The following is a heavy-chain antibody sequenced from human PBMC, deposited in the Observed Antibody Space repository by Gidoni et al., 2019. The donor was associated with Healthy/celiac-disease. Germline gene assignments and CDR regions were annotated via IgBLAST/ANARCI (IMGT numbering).Heavy chain of an antibody. CDR3: AKDKLPVADNGDAFDI. Sequence: QVQLVESGGGVVQPGRSLRLSCAASGFTFSSYGMHWVRQAPGKGLEWVAVISYDGSNKYYADSVKGRFTISRDNSKNTLYLQMNSLRAEDTAVYYCAKDKLPVADNGDAFDIWGQGTMVTVSS. CDR2: ISYDGSNK. CDR1: GFTFSSYG. J-gene: IGHJ3*02. V-gene: IGHV3-30*18. D-gene: IGHD6-19*01.